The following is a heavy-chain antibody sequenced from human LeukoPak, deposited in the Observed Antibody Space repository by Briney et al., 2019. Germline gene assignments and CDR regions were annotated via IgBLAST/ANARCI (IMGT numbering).Heavy chain of an antibody. Sequence: GGSLRLSCAASGFTFSSYAMSWVRQAPGKGLEWVSAISGSGGSTYYADSVKGRFTISRDNAKNSLYLQMNSLRAEDTAVYYCARDYGSSISCYINWGQGTLVTVSS. J-gene: IGHJ4*02. D-gene: IGHD2-2*01. V-gene: IGHV3-23*01. CDR1: GFTFSSYA. CDR2: ISGSGGST. CDR3: ARDYGSSISCYIN.